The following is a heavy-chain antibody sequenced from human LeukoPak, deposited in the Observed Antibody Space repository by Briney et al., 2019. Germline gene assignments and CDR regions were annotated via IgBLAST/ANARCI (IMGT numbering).Heavy chain of an antibody. Sequence: ASVEVSCKASGYTFTTSGTSWVRQAPGQGLEWMGWISGYNGNTDYAQKFQGRVTMTTDISTSTAYMELRSLRSDDTAVYYCARDVAAAGVDPWGQGTLVIVSS. CDR2: ISGYNGNT. J-gene: IGHJ5*02. V-gene: IGHV1-18*01. D-gene: IGHD6-13*01. CDR1: GYTFTTSG. CDR3: ARDVAAAGVDP.